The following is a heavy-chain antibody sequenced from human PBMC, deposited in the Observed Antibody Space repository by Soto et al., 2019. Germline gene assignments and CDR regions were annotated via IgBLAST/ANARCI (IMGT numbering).Heavy chain of an antibody. CDR1: GFTFSSYA. V-gene: IGHV3-23*01. J-gene: IGHJ6*02. CDR3: AKGGDTMIVVAVELDV. CDR2: ISGSGGST. D-gene: IGHD3-22*01. Sequence: EVQLLESGGGLVQPGGSLRLSCAASGFTFSSYAMSWVRQAPGKGLEWVSAISGSGGSTYYADSVKGRFTISRDNSKNTLYLKMNSLRAEDRAVYYWAKGGDTMIVVAVELDVWGQGTTVTVSS.